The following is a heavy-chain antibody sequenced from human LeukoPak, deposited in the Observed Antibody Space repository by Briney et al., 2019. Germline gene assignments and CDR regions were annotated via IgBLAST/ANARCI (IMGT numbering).Heavy chain of an antibody. V-gene: IGHV4-34*01. CDR2: INHSGST. Sequence: PSETLSLTCGVHGGSFDGYHWSWIRQTPGKGLEWIGEINHSGSTNYNPSLKSRVTISVDTSKNQFSLKLSSVTAADTAVYYCAKEKGVVTMAIDYWGQGTLVTVSS. CDR1: GGSFDGYH. J-gene: IGHJ4*02. D-gene: IGHD5-24*01. CDR3: AKEKGVVTMAIDY.